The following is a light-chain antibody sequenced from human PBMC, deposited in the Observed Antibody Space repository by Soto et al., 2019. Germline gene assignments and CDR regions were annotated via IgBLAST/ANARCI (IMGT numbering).Light chain of an antibody. Sequence: DIQMTQSPSSLSASVGDRVTITCRASQSISSYLNWYQQKPGKAPKLLIYAASCLQSGVPSRFSGSGSGTDFTLTISSLQPEDFGTYYCQQSYSTPPWTFGQGTKVEIK. V-gene: IGKV1-39*01. CDR3: QQSYSTPPWT. CDR1: QSISSY. J-gene: IGKJ1*01. CDR2: AAS.